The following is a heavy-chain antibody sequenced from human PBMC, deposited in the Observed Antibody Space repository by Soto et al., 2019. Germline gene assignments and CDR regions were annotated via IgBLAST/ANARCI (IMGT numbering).Heavy chain of an antibody. CDR3: AGGAHYDLGPATNAFDI. D-gene: IGHD3-3*01. CDR1: GGTFSSYA. V-gene: IGHV1-69*13. J-gene: IGHJ3*02. CDR2: IIPIFGTA. Sequence: SVKVSCKASGGTFSSYAISWVRQAPGQGLEWMGGIIPIFGTANYAQKFQGRVTITADESTSTAYMELSSLRSEDTAVYYCAGGAHYDLGPATNAFDIWGQGTMVTVSS.